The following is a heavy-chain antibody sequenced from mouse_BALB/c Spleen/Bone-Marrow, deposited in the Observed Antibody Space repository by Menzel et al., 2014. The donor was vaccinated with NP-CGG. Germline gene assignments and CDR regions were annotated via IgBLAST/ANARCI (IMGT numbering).Heavy chain of an antibody. CDR2: IYPGNSDT. J-gene: IGHJ4*01. Sequence: EVQLHQSGTALARPGASVKMSCKASSYRFTSYWMHWVQQRPGQGLEWIGAIYPGNSDTSYIQEFKDKAKPSAVPSASTADMELSNLTNEGSSVYYCTTYALGYWGQGTSVTVSS. V-gene: IGHV1-5*01. CDR1: SYRFTSYW. CDR3: TTYALGY.